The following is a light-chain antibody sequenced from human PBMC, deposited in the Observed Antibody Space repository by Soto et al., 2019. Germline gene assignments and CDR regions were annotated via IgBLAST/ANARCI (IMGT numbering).Light chain of an antibody. CDR2: DSS. CDR3: QPRNDWPLT. CDR1: QSVGSS. V-gene: IGKV3-11*01. J-gene: IGKJ4*01. Sequence: EIVLTQSPATLSLSPGERATLSSRASQSVGSSLAWYQQKPGQAPRLLINDSSNRATGIPARFSGSGSGTDLTLTISSLEPEDFAVYYCQPRNDWPLTLAGGTNVDIK.